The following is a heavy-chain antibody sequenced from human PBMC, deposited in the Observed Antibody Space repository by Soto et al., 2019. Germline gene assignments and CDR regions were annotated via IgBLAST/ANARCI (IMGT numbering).Heavy chain of an antibody. V-gene: IGHV4-39*01. CDR3: ARQARGTTWSDFDY. CDR1: GGSISNSDYY. D-gene: IGHD1-7*01. Sequence: SETLSLTCTVSGGSISNSDYYWGWIRQSPGKGLEWIGSIYYSGTNFYDPSLRSRLSMSVDTSKNQFSLRLNSVTAADTAVYYCARQARGTTWSDFDYWSQGTLVTVS. CDR2: IYYSGTN. J-gene: IGHJ4*02.